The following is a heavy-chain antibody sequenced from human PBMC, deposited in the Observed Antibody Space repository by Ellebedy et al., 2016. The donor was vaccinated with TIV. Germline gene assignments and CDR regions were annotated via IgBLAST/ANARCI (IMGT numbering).Heavy chain of an antibody. D-gene: IGHD3-22*01. CDR1: GASITRSGYH. V-gene: IGHV4-39*01. J-gene: IGHJ4*02. CDR3: ARSSMIVVVPFDY. CDR2: IYYSGST. Sequence: MPSETLSLTCTVSGASITRSGYHRGSTRKPPGWGLEGLGSIYYSGSTYYNPSLNSRVTISVDTSKKQFSLKLSSVTAADTAVYYCARSSMIVVVPFDYWGKGTLITVSS.